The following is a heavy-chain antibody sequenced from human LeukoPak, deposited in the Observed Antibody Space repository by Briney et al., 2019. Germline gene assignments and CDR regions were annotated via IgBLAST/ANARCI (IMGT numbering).Heavy chain of an antibody. CDR3: ARLVDTTMADY. D-gene: IGHD5-18*01. Sequence: GESLKISCKASGYRFTSYWIGWLRQMPGEGLEWMGIIYPDDSDTRYSPSFQGQVTISADKSISTAYLLWSSLKASDTAMYYCARLVDTTMADYWGQGSLVTVSS. J-gene: IGHJ4*02. CDR2: IYPDDSDT. CDR1: GYRFTSYW. V-gene: IGHV5-51*01.